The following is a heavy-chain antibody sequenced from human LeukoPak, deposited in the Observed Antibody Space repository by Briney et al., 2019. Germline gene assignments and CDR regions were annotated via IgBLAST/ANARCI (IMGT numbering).Heavy chain of an antibody. CDR3: ARALLPTKRYYYDSSGYQGAFDI. V-gene: IGHV3-7*01. CDR2: IKQDGSEK. Sequence: PGGSLRLSCAASGFTFSSYWMSWVRQAPGKGLEWVANIKQDGSEKYYVDSVKGRFTISRDNAKNSLYLQMNSLRAEDTAVYYCARALLPTKRYYYDSSGYQGAFDIWGQGTMVTVSS. J-gene: IGHJ3*02. D-gene: IGHD3-22*01. CDR1: GFTFSSYW.